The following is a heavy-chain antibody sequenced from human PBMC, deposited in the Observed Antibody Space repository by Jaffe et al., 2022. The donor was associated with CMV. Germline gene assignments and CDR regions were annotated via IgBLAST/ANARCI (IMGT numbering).Heavy chain of an antibody. CDR3: AKDRGSSGTENAFDI. J-gene: IGHJ3*02. CDR1: GFTFDDYA. Sequence: EVQLVESGGGLVQPGRSLRLSCAASGFTFDDYAMHWVRQAPGKGLEWVSGISWNSGSIGYADSVKGRFTISRDNAKNSLYLQMNSLRAEDTALYYCAKDRGSSGTENAFDIWGQGTMVTVSS. V-gene: IGHV3-9*01. CDR2: ISWNSGSI. D-gene: IGHD1-26*01.